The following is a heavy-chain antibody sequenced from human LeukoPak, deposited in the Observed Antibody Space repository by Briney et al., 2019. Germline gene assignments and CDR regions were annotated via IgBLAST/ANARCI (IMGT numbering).Heavy chain of an antibody. D-gene: IGHD2-2*01. CDR2: ISGSGGST. CDR3: VNPPICSSTSCYDPPRY. CDR1: GFTFSSYA. V-gene: IGHV3-23*01. J-gene: IGHJ4*02. Sequence: GGSLRLSCAASGFTFSSYAMSWVRQAPGKGLEWVSAISGSGGSTYYADSVKGRFTISRDNSKNTLYLQMNSLRAEDTAVYYCVNPPICSSTSCYDPPRYWGQGTLVTVSS.